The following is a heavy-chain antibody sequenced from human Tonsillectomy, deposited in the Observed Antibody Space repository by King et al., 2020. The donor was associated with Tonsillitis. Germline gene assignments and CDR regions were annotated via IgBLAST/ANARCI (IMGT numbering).Heavy chain of an antibody. D-gene: IGHD5/OR15-5a*01. CDR1: GDSITGYN. Sequence: VQLQESGPGLVKPSETLSLTCTVSGDSITGYNWNWIRQPPGKGLEWIGYIFHSDITNYNPSLMSRATISADTSKNQFSLKLSSVTAADTAVYYCARDAHSVCGLWYFDLWGRGTLVTVSS. CDR2: IFHSDIT. V-gene: IGHV4-59*01. J-gene: IGHJ2*01. CDR3: ARDAHSVCGLWYFDL.